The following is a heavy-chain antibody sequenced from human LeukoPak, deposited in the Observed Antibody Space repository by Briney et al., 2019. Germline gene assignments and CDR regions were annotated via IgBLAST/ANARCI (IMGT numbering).Heavy chain of an antibody. CDR3: ARRSGEQQLVSYFDY. D-gene: IGHD6-13*01. CDR1: GFTFSSYG. Sequence: QSGGSLRLSCAASGFTFSSYGMHWVRQAPGKGLEWVAVIWYDGSNKYYADSVKGRFTISRDNSKNTLYLQMNSLRAEDTAVYYCARRSGEQQLVSYFDYWGQGTLVTVSS. V-gene: IGHV3-33*01. J-gene: IGHJ4*02. CDR2: IWYDGSNK.